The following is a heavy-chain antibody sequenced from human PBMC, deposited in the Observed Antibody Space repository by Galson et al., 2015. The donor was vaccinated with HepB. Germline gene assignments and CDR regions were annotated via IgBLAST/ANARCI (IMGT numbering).Heavy chain of an antibody. CDR1: GFTFITYA. J-gene: IGHJ4*02. CDR2: ISYDGSNK. V-gene: IGHV3-30*09. CDR3: AREGPSIFYGSGSYPSDY. D-gene: IGHD3-10*01. Sequence: SLRLSCAASGFTFITYAMHWVRQAPGKGLEWVAVISYDGSNKYYADSVKGRFAVSRDNSKNTLYLQMNSLRAADTAVYYCAREGPSIFYGSGSYPSDYWGQVTLVTVST.